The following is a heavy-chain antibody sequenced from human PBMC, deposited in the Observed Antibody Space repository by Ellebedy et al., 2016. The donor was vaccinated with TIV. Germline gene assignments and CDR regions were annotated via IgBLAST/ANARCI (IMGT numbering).Heavy chain of an antibody. CDR3: ARAEMVRGVIAYFDY. Sequence: GESLKISCAASGFTFSDYYMSWIRQAPGKGLEWVSYISSSGSTIYYADSVKGRFTISRDNAKNSLYLQMNSLRAEDTAVYYCARAEMVRGVIAYFDYWGQGTLVTVSS. V-gene: IGHV3-11*01. J-gene: IGHJ4*02. CDR1: GFTFSDYY. D-gene: IGHD3-10*01. CDR2: ISSSGSTI.